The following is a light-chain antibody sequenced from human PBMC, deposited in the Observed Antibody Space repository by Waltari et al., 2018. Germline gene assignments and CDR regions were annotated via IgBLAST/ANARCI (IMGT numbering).Light chain of an antibody. CDR1: QGISNS. CDR2: GAA. V-gene: IGKV1-NL1*01. Sequence: DIQMTPSPSSLSASVGDRVTITCRASQGISNSLAWYQQKAGKAPKLLLSGAARLESGVPSRFSGSGSGTHYTLTISSLQPEDFATYYCQQYYTMWTFGQGTKVEVK. CDR3: QQYYTMWT. J-gene: IGKJ1*01.